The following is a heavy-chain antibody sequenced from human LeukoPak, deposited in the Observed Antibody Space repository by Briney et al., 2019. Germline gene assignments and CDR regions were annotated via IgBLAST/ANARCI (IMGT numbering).Heavy chain of an antibody. D-gene: IGHD4-23*01. Sequence: PGGSLRLSCAASGFTFSSYGMHWVRQAPGKGLEWVAVIWYDGSNKYYADSVKGRFTISRDNSKNTLYLQMNSLRAEDTAVYYCARDYGGNYYFDYWGQGTLVTVSS. J-gene: IGHJ4*02. V-gene: IGHV3-33*01. CDR2: IWYDGSNK. CDR3: ARDYGGNYYFDY. CDR1: GFTFSSYG.